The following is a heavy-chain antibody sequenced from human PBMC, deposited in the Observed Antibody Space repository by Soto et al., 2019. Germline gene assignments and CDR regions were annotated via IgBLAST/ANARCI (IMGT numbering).Heavy chain of an antibody. CDR2: ISYDGSVK. D-gene: IGHD5-18*01. V-gene: IGHV3-30*03. J-gene: IGHJ4*02. Sequence: PGGSLRLSCEASGFTFSSFGMHWVRQAPGKGLEWVTVISYDGSVKYYADSVKGRFTISRDNSKNTLYLHMSSLRAEDTAVYYCARIPPGGGYSYGYGHKDDYWGQGTLVTVSS. CDR3: ARIPPGGGYSYGYGHKDDY. CDR1: GFTFSSFG.